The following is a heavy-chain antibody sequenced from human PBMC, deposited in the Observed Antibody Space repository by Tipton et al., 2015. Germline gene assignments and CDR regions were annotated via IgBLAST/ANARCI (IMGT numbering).Heavy chain of an antibody. D-gene: IGHD4-17*01. J-gene: IGHJ4*02. CDR2: IYYSGST. V-gene: IGHV4-59*07. Sequence: TLSLTCTVSGGSINNYYWSWIRQPPGKGLEWIGYIYYSGSTNYNPSLKSRVTTSVDTSKNQFSLRLSSVTAADTAVYYCARSRYTVTPDSWGQGTLVTVSS. CDR3: ARSRYTVTPDS. CDR1: GGSINNYY.